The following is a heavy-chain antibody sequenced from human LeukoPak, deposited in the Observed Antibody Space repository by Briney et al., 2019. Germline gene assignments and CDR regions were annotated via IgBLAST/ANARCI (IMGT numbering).Heavy chain of an antibody. CDR2: IYYSGST. Sequence: KSSETLSLTCTVSGGFISSSSYYWGWIRQPPGKGLEWIGSIYYSGSTYYNPSLKSRVTISVDTSKNQFSLKLSSVTAADTAVYYCARAGLEGPVQLYYYYYMDVWGKGTTVTVSS. V-gene: IGHV4-39*07. CDR1: GGFISSSSYY. CDR3: ARAGLEGPVQLYYYYYMDV. D-gene: IGHD5-18*01. J-gene: IGHJ6*03.